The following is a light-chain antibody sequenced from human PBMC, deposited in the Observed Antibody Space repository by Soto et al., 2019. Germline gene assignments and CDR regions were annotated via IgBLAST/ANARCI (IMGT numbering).Light chain of an antibody. CDR3: SSYTSSSTPYV. CDR1: SSDVGGYNY. Sequence: QSVLPQPASVSGSPVQSITISCTGTSSDVGGYNYVSWYQQHPGKAPKLMIYEVSNRPSGVSNRFSGYKSGNTDSLTISGRQAEYEADYYCSSYTSSSTPYVFGTGTKVTVL. J-gene: IGLJ1*01. V-gene: IGLV2-14*01. CDR2: EVS.